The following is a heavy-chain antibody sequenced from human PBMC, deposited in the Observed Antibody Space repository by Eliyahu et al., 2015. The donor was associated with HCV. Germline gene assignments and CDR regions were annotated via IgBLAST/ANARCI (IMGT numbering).Heavy chain of an antibody. J-gene: IGHJ5*02. CDR1: GGTFGRHT. CDR2: IIPLFGTA. CDR3: ALEGGSSGPRWFDP. Sequence: QVQLVQSGAEVKKPGSSVKVSCKASGGTFGRHTINWVRQAPGQGLEWMGGIIPLFGTANYAQKFQGRVTITADESTKTAYMEVRSLRSDDTAVYYCALEGGSSGPRWFDPWGQGTLVTVSS. D-gene: IGHD6-19*01. V-gene: IGHV1-69*01.